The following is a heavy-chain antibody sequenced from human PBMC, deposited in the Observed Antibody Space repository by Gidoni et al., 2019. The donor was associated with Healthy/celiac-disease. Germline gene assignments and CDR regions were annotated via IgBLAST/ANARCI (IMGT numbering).Heavy chain of an antibody. CDR3: ARGGYYDSSGTLSAFDI. Sequence: ISAYNGNTNYAQKLQGRVTMTTDTSTSTAYMELRSLRSDDTAVYYCARGGYYDSSGTLSAFDIWGQGTMVTVSS. V-gene: IGHV1-18*01. CDR2: ISAYNGNT. D-gene: IGHD3-22*01. J-gene: IGHJ3*02.